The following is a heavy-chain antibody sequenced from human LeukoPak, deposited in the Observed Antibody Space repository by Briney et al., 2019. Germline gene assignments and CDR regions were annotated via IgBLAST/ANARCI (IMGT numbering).Heavy chain of an antibody. CDR3: AKTPLPTDYDFWSGYYNYFDY. V-gene: IGHV3-23*01. D-gene: IGHD3-3*01. J-gene: IGHJ4*02. CDR2: ISGSGGST. Sequence: GGSLRLSCAASGFTFSSYAMSWVRQDPGKGLEWVSAISGSGGSTYYADSVKGRFTISRDNSKNTLYLQMNSLRAEDTAVYYCAKTPLPTDYDFWSGYYNYFDYWGQGTLVTVTS. CDR1: GFTFSSYA.